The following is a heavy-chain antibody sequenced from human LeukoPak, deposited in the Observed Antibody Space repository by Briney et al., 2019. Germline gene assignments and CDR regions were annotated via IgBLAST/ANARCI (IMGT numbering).Heavy chain of an antibody. CDR2: ISYDGSNQ. Sequence: GGSLRLSCVASGFTFSTYAMHWVRQAPGKGLEWVAVISYDGSNQYYADSVKGRFTISRDNSKNTLYLQMNSLRAEDTAVYYCALSYYYDSSGYYYEWGSFDYWGQGTLVTVSS. CDR3: ALSYYYDSSGYYYEWGSFDY. V-gene: IGHV3-30-3*01. D-gene: IGHD3-22*01. CDR1: GFTFSTYA. J-gene: IGHJ4*02.